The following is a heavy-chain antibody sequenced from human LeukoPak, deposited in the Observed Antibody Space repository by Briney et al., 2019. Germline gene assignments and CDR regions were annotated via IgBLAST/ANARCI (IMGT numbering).Heavy chain of an antibody. CDR1: GGSFSGYY. V-gene: IGHV4-34*01. CDR3: ARGDYSSGWYDY. CDR2: TNHSGST. J-gene: IGHJ4*02. D-gene: IGHD6-19*01. Sequence: SETLSLTCAVYGGSFSGYYWSWIRQPPGKGLEWIGETNHSGSTNYNPSLKSRVTISVDTSKNQFSLKPSSVTAADTAVYYCARGDYSSGWYDYWGQGTLVTVSS.